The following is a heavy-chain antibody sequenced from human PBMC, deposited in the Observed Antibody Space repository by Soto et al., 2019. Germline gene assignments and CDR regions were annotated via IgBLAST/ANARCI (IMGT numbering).Heavy chain of an antibody. J-gene: IGHJ6*02. CDR3: ARAVRTGFYGIDV. Sequence: QVQLVQSGAEVKKPGSSVKVSCRASGDSFSNYAVNWLRQAPGRGLEWMGGLIPVFGTSNYAEKFQGRLTITADESTSTAYMELSSLTSEDTAVYYCARAVRTGFYGIDVWDQGTTVSVSS. CDR1: GDSFSNYA. V-gene: IGHV1-69*01. CDR2: LIPVFGTS.